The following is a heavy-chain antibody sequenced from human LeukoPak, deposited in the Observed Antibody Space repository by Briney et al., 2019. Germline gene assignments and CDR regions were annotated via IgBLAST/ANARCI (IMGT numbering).Heavy chain of an antibody. CDR3: ATYMKYYGDYGDFDY. Sequence: PSETLPLTCAVYGGSFSSYYWSWIRQPPGEGLEGIGEINHSGSTNYNPSLKSRVTISVDTSKNQFSLKLSSVTAADTAVYYCATYMKYYGDYGDFDYWGQGTLVTVSS. CDR2: INHSGST. V-gene: IGHV4-34*01. J-gene: IGHJ4*02. D-gene: IGHD4-17*01. CDR1: GGSFSSYY.